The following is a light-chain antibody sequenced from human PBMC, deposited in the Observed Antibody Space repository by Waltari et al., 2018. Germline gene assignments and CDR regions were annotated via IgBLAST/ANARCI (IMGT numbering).Light chain of an antibody. CDR1: SSDSGGYEY. V-gene: IGLV2-14*03. J-gene: IGLJ2*01. CDR2: DVN. CDR3: SSFTSSTTGI. Sequence: SALTQPDSESGSPGQSITISCSGISSDSGGYEYVSWYQQHPGKAPKVIIYDVNNRPSGVSNRFSGSKSGSSASLTISGLQAEDEADYYCSSFTSSTTGIFGGGTKVTVL.